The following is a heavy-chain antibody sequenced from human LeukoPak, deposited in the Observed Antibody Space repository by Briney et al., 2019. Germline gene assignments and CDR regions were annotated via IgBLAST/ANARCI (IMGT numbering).Heavy chain of an antibody. CDR3: ARAFHQLRYLDYYGMDV. CDR2: IIPIFGTA. Sequence: SVKVSCKASGGTFSSYAISWVRQAPGQGLEWMGGIIPIFGTANYAPKFQGRVTITADESTSTAYMELSSLRSEDTAVYYCARAFHQLRYLDYYGMDVWGKGATVTVSS. D-gene: IGHD3-9*01. V-gene: IGHV1-69*13. CDR1: GGTFSSYA. J-gene: IGHJ6*04.